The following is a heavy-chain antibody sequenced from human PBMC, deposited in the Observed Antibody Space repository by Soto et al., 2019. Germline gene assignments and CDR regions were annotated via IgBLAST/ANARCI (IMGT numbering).Heavy chain of an antibody. CDR3: VRGGRGYTRDDVFDI. Sequence: PSETLSLTCAVSGGSISSGGYSWSWIRQPPGKGLEWIGYIYHSGSTYYNPSLKSRVTISVDRSKNQFSLKLSSVTAADTAVYYCVRGGRGYTRDDVFDIWGQGTMVTVSS. CDR2: IYHSGST. J-gene: IGHJ3*02. V-gene: IGHV4-30-2*01. D-gene: IGHD2-2*02. CDR1: GGSISSGGYS.